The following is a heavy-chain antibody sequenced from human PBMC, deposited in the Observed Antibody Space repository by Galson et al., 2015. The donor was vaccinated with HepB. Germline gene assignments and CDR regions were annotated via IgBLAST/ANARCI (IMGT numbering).Heavy chain of an antibody. CDR2: INHSGST. CDR3: ARGQGLYSGYDYGGNWFDP. V-gene: IGHV4-34*01. CDR1: GGSFSGYY. J-gene: IGHJ5*02. D-gene: IGHD5-12*01. Sequence: SETLSLTCAVYGGSFSGYYWSWIRQPPGKGLEWIGEINHSGSTNYNPSLKSRVTISVDTSKNQFSLKLSSVTAADTAVYYCARGQGLYSGYDYGGNWFDPWGQGTLVTVSS.